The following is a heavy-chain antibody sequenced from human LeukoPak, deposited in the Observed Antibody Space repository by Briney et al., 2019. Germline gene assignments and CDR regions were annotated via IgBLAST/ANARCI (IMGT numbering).Heavy chain of an antibody. J-gene: IGHJ3*02. CDR2: IYHGGGT. CDR3: ARLDIEYSSSTTTFDI. D-gene: IGHD6-6*01. Sequence: PSETLSLTCAVSGYSISSGYYWGWIRQPPGKGLEWVGSIYHGGGTYYNPSLKSRVTISVDTSKNQFSLKLSSVTAADTAVYYCARLDIEYSSSTTTFDIWGQGTMVTVSS. V-gene: IGHV4-38-2*01. CDR1: GYSISSGYY.